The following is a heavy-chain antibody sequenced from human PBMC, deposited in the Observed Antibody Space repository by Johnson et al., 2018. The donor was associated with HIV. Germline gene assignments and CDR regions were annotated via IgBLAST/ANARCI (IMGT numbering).Heavy chain of an antibody. CDR1: GFTFDDYG. V-gene: IGHV3-20*04. Sequence: VQLVESGGGVVRPGGSLRLSCVASGFTFDDYGMSWVRQTPGKGLEWVSGIHWNGGSTGYADSVKGRFTISRDNSKNTLYLQMNSLRAEDTAVYYCAKDSTYYDSGGAFDIWGQGTMVTVSS. J-gene: IGHJ3*02. CDR3: AKDSTYYDSGGAFDI. D-gene: IGHD3-3*01. CDR2: IHWNGGST.